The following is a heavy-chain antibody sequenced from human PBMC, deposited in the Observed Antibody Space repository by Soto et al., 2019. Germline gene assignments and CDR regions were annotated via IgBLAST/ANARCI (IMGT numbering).Heavy chain of an antibody. Sequence: QLQLQESGPELVKPSETLSLNCTVSGGSLTSNSYYWGWIRQPPGKGLEWIGSFYYSQSTYFNPSLQRRVTISVETSKNQYSLKLSAVTAADTAVYYCARRSTVTYDYWCQGILVTVSS. CDR2: FYYSQST. J-gene: IGHJ4*02. CDR3: ARRSTVTYDY. D-gene: IGHD4-17*01. CDR1: GGSLTSNSYY. V-gene: IGHV4-39*01.